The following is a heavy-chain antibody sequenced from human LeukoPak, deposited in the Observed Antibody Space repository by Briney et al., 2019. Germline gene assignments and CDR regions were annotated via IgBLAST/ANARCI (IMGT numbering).Heavy chain of an antibody. V-gene: IGHV3-11*01. Sequence: GGSLSLSCAASGFTFSDYYMSWVRQAPGKGLEWVSFLSGSGEIIYYADSVKGRFTISRDNAKNSLYLQMNSLRAEDTAVYHCARAGQNNWFDPWGQGTLVTVSS. J-gene: IGHJ5*02. CDR3: ARAGQNNWFDP. CDR1: GFTFSDYY. CDR2: LSGSGEII.